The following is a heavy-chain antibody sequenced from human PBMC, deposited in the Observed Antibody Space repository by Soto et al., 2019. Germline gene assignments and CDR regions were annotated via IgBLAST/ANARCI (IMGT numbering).Heavy chain of an antibody. D-gene: IGHD3-3*01. CDR2: INPSGGST. J-gene: IGHJ3*02. V-gene: IGHV1-46*01. Sequence: ASVKVSCKASGYTFTSYYMHWVRQAPGQGLEWMGIINPSGGSTSYAQKFQGRVTMTRDTSTSTVYMELSSLRSEDTAVYYCARDKERITIFGVVPDAFDIWGQGTMVTVSS. CDR1: GYTFTSYY. CDR3: ARDKERITIFGVVPDAFDI.